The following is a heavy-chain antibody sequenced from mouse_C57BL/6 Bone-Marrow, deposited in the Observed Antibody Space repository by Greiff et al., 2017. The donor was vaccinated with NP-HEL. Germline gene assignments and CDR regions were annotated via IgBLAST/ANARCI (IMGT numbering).Heavy chain of an antibody. CDR2: INPNNGGT. V-gene: IGHV1-18*01. Sequence: EVQLQQSGPELVKPGASVKIPCKASGYTFTDYNMDWVKQSHGKSLEWIGDINPNNGGTIYNQKFKGKATLTVDKSSSTAYMELRSLTSEDTAVYYCRFYYYGSLSYWYFDVWGTGTTVTVSS. D-gene: IGHD1-1*01. CDR3: RFYYYGSLSYWYFDV. CDR1: GYTFTDYN. J-gene: IGHJ1*03.